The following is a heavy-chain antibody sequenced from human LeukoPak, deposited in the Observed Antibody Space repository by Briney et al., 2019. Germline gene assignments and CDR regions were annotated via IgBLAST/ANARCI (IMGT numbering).Heavy chain of an antibody. V-gene: IGHV4-34*01. CDR3: ARPLGQGNEYGIDV. J-gene: IGHJ6*02. CDR2: INHSGST. D-gene: IGHD1-1*01. Sequence: SETLSLTCAVYGGSFSGYYWSWIRQCPGKGLEWIGEINHSGSTNYNPSLKSRVTISVDTSKNQFSLKLTSVTAADTAVYYCARPLGQGNEYGIDVWGQGTRAIVSS. CDR1: GGSFSGYY.